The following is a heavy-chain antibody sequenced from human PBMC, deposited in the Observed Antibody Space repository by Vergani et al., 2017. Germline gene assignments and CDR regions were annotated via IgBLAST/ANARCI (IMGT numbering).Heavy chain of an antibody. Sequence: QVQLVESGGGVVQPGRSLRLSCAASGFTFSSYGMHWVRQAPGNGLEWVAVISYDGSNKYYADSMKGRFTISRDNSKNTLYLQMNSLRAEDTAVYYCAKDQYDSSGYYSAGAFDIWGQGTMVTVSS. D-gene: IGHD3-22*01. CDR2: ISYDGSNK. J-gene: IGHJ3*02. CDR1: GFTFSSYG. V-gene: IGHV3-30*18. CDR3: AKDQYDSSGYYSAGAFDI.